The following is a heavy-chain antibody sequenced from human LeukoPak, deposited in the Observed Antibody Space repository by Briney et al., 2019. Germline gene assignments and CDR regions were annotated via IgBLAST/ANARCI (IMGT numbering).Heavy chain of an antibody. V-gene: IGHV1-69*13. CDR1: GGTFSSYA. J-gene: IGHJ4*02. D-gene: IGHD6-19*01. CDR3: AVGYSRGGYFD. CDR2: IIPIFGTA. Sequence: ASVKVSCKASGGTFSSYAISWVRQAPGQGLEWMGGIIPIFGTANYAQKFQGRVTITADESTSTAYMELSSLRSEDTAVYYCAVGYSRGGYFDGGQGTLVTVSP.